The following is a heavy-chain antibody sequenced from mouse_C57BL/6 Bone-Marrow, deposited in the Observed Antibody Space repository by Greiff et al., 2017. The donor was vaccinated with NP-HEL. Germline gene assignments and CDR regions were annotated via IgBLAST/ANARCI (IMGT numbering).Heavy chain of an antibody. CDR3: AREERLLLAWFAY. CDR1: GYSITSGYY. CDR2: ISYDGSN. D-gene: IGHD2-10*01. J-gene: IGHJ3*01. V-gene: IGHV3-6*01. Sequence: ESGPGLVKPSQSLSLTCSVTGYSITSGYYWNWIRQFPGNKLEWMGYISYDGSNNYNPSLKNRISITRDTSKNQFFLKLNSVTTEDTATYYCAREERLLLAWFAYWGQGTLVTVSA.